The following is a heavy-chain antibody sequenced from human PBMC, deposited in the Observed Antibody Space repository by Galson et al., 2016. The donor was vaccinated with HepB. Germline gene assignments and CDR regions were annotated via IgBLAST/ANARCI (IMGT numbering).Heavy chain of an antibody. CDR2: ITSRSTFI. J-gene: IGHJ6*02. CDR1: GFAFSSYS. D-gene: IGHD5/OR15-5a*01. Sequence: SLRLSCAASGFAFSSYSMNWVRQAPGKGLEWVSSITSRSTFIYYADSVKGRFTISRDNARNSLYLHLNSLRAEDTALYFCAKLVSNELEVALYGMDVWGQGTTVTFSS. CDR3: AKLVSNELEVALYGMDV. V-gene: IGHV3-21*01.